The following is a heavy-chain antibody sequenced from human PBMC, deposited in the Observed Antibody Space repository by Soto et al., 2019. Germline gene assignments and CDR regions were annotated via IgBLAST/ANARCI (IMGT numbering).Heavy chain of an antibody. CDR2: ITTAGDT. Sequence: EVQLVESGGGLVQPGGSLRLSCAASGFTFSNYDMHWVRQVTGKGLEWVSGITTAGDTYYPGSLNGRFTIYIEKAKHSLYIQMNSLSAGDTAVYYCARELHGGSYGMDVWGQGTTVTVSS. CDR3: ARELHGGSYGMDV. J-gene: IGHJ6*02. CDR1: GFTFSNYD. V-gene: IGHV3-13*01.